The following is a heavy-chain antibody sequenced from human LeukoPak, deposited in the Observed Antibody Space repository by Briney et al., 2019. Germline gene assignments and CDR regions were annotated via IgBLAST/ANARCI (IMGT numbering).Heavy chain of an antibody. Sequence: SETLSLTCTVAGYSISGGYYWGWIRQPPGKGLEWIGSIYHNGSTYYNPSLKGRVAISVDTSKNQFSLKLSSVTAADTAVYYCARDRVAVAASDYWGQGTLVTVSS. CDR3: ARDRVAVAASDY. J-gene: IGHJ4*02. CDR1: GYSISGGYY. CDR2: IYHNGST. D-gene: IGHD6-19*01. V-gene: IGHV4-38-2*02.